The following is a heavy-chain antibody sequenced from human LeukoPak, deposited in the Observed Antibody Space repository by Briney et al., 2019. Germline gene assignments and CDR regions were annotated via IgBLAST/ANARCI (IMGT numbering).Heavy chain of an antibody. CDR3: AKGFGGGDYDYYYSYMDI. V-gene: IGHV3-9*01. CDR2: ISWNSGSI. J-gene: IGHJ6*03. D-gene: IGHD4-17*01. CDR1: GFTFDDYA. Sequence: PGRSLRLSCASSGFTFDDYAMHWVRQAPGKGLEWVSGISWNSGSIGYADSVKGRSTISKDNAKNSLYLQMNSLRAEDTALYYCAKGFGGGDYDYYYSYMDIWGKGTTVTVSS.